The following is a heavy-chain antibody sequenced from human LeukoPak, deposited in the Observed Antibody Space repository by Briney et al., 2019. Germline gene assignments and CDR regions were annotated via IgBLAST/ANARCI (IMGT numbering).Heavy chain of an antibody. CDR1: GFIFSSYS. J-gene: IGHJ4*02. Sequence: PGGSLRLSCAASGFIFSSYSMNWVRQAPGKGLEWVSAISGSGGSTYYADSVKGRFTISRDNSKNTLYLQMNSLRAEDTAVYYCAKGVGTMIPKNFDYWGQGTLVTVSS. D-gene: IGHD3-22*01. V-gene: IGHV3-23*01. CDR3: AKGVGTMIPKNFDY. CDR2: ISGSGGST.